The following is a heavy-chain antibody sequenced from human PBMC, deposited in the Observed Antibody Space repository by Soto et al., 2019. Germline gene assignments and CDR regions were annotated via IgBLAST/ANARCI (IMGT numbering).Heavy chain of an antibody. J-gene: IGHJ4*02. CDR1: GYTFSSYY. CDR2: INPSGGYT. D-gene: IGHD2-21*01. CDR3: ARLVGIVVVNAQYEH. V-gene: IGHV1-46*03. Sequence: ASVKVSCKASGYTFSSYYMNWVRQAPGQGLEWLGIINPSGGYTTYAQRFLGRVTMTSDTSTSTVHMELGSLTSEDTAVYYCARLVGIVVVNAQYEHWGQGTLVTVFS.